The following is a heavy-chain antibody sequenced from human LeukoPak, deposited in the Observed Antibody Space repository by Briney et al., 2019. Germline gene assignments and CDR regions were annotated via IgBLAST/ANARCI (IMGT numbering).Heavy chain of an antibody. CDR2: IYYSGST. CDR1: GGSISSYY. Sequence: SETLSLTCTVSGGSISSYYWSWIRQPPGKGLEWIEYIYYSGSTNYNPSLKSRVTISVDTSKNQFSLKLSSVTAADTAVYYCARGIGPTHTYGMDVWGQGTTVTVSS. V-gene: IGHV4-59*01. D-gene: IGHD1-26*01. CDR3: ARGIGPTHTYGMDV. J-gene: IGHJ6*02.